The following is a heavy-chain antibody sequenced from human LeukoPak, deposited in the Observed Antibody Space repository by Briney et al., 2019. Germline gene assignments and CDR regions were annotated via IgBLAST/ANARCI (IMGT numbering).Heavy chain of an antibody. CDR3: ARDGDFDY. CDR1: GFTFSSYS. D-gene: IGHD3-16*01. Sequence: GGSLRLSCAASGFTFSSYSMNWVRQAPGKGLEWVSYISSSSSTIYYADSVKGRFTISRDNAKNSLYLQMSSLRAEDTAVYYCARDGDFDYWGQGTLVTVSS. CDR2: ISSSSSTI. V-gene: IGHV3-48*01. J-gene: IGHJ4*02.